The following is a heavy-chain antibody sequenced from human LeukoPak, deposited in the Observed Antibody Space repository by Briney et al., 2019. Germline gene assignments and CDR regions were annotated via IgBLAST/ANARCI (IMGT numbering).Heavy chain of an antibody. CDR1: GFTFDDYG. CDR2: ISKGSGYI. Sequence: PGGSLRLSCAASGFTFDDYGMSWVRQAPGKGLEWVSSISKGSGYIYQTDSVKGRFTISRDNDKNSLFLQMNSLRVEDTAVYYCVRDMSRESIFDYWGQGTLVIVSS. CDR3: VRDMSRESIFDY. D-gene: IGHD3-16*01. J-gene: IGHJ4*02. V-gene: IGHV3-21*01.